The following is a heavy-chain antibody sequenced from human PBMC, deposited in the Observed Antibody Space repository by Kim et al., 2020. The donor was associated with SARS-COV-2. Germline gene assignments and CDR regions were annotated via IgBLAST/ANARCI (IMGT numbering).Heavy chain of an antibody. CDR2: ISAYNGNT. J-gene: IGHJ6*02. CDR3: ARDRYSSGSMTYYYYYYGMDV. V-gene: IGHV1-18*01. CDR1: GYTFTSYG. Sequence: ASVKVSCKASGYTFTSYGISWVRQAPGQGLEWMGWISAYNGNTNYAQKLQGRVTMTTDTSTSTAYMELRSLRSDDTAVYYCARDRYSSGSMTYYYYYYGMDVWGQGTTVTVSS. D-gene: IGHD6-19*01.